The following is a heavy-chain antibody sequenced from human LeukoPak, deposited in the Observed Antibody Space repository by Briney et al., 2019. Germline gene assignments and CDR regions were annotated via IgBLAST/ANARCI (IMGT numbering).Heavy chain of an antibody. V-gene: IGHV1-18*01. CDR2: ISAYNGNT. Sequence: ASVKVSCKASGYTFTSYGISWVRQAPGQGLEWMGWISAYNGNTNYAQKLQGRVTMTTDTSTSTAYMELRSLRSDDTAVYYCARDKSVGVGATTHYYGVDVWGQGTAVTVSS. J-gene: IGHJ6*02. CDR3: ARDKSVGVGATTHYYGVDV. D-gene: IGHD1-26*01. CDR1: GYTFTSYG.